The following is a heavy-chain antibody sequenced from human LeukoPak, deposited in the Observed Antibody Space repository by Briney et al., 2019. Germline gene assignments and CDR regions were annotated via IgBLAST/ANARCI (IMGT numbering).Heavy chain of an antibody. CDR3: ARESERSGWYDY. CDR1: GFTFSSYA. CDR2: IIRDYNSN. D-gene: IGHD6-19*01. J-gene: IGHJ4*02. V-gene: IGHV3-43*02. Sequence: GGSLRLSCAASGFTFSSYAMSWVRQAPGKGLKWVALIIRDYNSNLYADSEKGRFTISRNNSKNSLYLQMSSLRSEDTALYYCARESERSGWYDYWGQGTLVTVSS.